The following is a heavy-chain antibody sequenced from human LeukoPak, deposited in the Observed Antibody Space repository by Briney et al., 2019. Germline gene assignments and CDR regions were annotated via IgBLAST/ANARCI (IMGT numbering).Heavy chain of an antibody. D-gene: IGHD3-3*01. CDR3: AKDGHYDFWSGYYTWDEIDY. J-gene: IGHJ4*02. CDR1: GFTFSSYA. CDR2: ISGSGGST. V-gene: IGHV3-23*01. Sequence: GGSLRLSCAASGFTFSSYAMSWVRQAPGKGLEWVLAISGSGGSTYYADSVKGRFTISRDNSKNTLYLQMNSLRAEDTAVYYCAKDGHYDFWSGYYTWDEIDYWGQGTLVTVSS.